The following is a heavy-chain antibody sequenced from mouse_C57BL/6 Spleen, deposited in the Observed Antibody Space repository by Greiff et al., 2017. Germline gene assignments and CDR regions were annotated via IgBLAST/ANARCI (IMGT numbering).Heavy chain of an antibody. CDR1: GYTFTDYY. CDR2: INPNNGGT. V-gene: IGHV1-26*01. J-gene: IGHJ2*01. Sequence: EVQLQQSGPELVKPGASVKISCKASGYTFTDYYMNWVKQSHGKSLEWIGDINPNNGGTSYNQKFKGKATLTVDKSSSTAYMELRSLTSEDSAVYYCAHYDYGGYWGQGTTLTVSS. CDR3: AHYDYGGY. D-gene: IGHD2-4*01.